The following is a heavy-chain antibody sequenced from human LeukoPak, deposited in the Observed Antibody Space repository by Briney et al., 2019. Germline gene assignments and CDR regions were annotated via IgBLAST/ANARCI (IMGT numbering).Heavy chain of an antibody. Sequence: GGSLRLSCAASGFTFSSYAMTWVRQAPGKGLECVSVLSGSGIGTYYADSVKGRFTISRDNSKNTLYLRMNSLRAEDTAVYYCAKDLTSDGPWGFFDYWGQGTLVTVSS. D-gene: IGHD7-27*01. CDR3: AKDLTSDGPWGFFDY. V-gene: IGHV3-23*01. J-gene: IGHJ4*02. CDR2: LSGSGIGT. CDR1: GFTFSSYA.